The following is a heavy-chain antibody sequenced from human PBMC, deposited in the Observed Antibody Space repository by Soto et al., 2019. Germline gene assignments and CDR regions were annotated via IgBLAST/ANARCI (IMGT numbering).Heavy chain of an antibody. CDR3: ATPQDIIMGPPGIGGRSGLGSSGLDY. V-gene: IGHV1-69*01. J-gene: IGHJ4*02. CDR2: IIPMFHTS. D-gene: IGHD1-26*01. Sequence: QVQLVQSGAEVKKPGSSVKVSCKASGGIFRNYAISWVRQAPGQGLEWMGGIIPMFHTSNFAQKFQGRVTIPADDSTSTVYMELRSLTSEDTAVYFCATPQDIIMGPPGIGGRSGLGSSGLDYWGQGSLVTVSS. CDR1: GGIFRNYA.